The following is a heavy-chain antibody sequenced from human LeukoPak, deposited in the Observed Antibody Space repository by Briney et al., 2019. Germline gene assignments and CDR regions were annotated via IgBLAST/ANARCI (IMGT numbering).Heavy chain of an antibody. V-gene: IGHV4-39*01. CDR2: IYYSGST. J-gene: IGHJ4*02. D-gene: IGHD3-22*01. CDR1: GGSISSSSYY. CDR3: ARLSPYVSSGFDY. Sequence: SETLFHTFTVSGGSISSSSYYWGWIRQPPGKGLEWIGSIYYSGSTYYNPSLKIRVTISVDTSKNQFSLKLSSVTAADTAAYYCARLSPYVSSGFDYWGQGTLVTVSS.